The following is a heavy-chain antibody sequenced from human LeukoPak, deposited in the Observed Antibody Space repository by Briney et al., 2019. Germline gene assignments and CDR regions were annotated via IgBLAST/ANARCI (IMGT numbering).Heavy chain of an antibody. CDR1: GGSIGSSSYY. D-gene: IGHD3-22*01. J-gene: IGHJ4*02. CDR2: IYTSGST. V-gene: IGHV4-61*02. CDR3: ARASYSYDINGWVPFDY. Sequence: SETLSLTCTVSGGSIGSSSYYWGWIRQPAGKGLEWIGRIYTSGSTNYNPSLKSRVTISGDTSKNQFSLRLSSVTAADTAVYYCARASYSYDINGWVPFDYWGQGTLVTVSS.